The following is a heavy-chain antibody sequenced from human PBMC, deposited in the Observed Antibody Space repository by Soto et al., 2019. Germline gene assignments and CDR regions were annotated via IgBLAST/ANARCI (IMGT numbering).Heavy chain of an antibody. CDR2: IYYSGST. D-gene: IGHD6-6*01. CDR1: GGSISSSSYY. V-gene: IGHV4-39*01. Sequence: QLQLQESGPGLVKPSETLSLTCTVSGGSISSSSYYWGWIRQPPGKGLEWIGSIYYSGSTYYNPSLKSRVTISVDTSKNQFSLKLSSVTAADTAVYYCARLGTAARFFYGYFDLWGRGTLVTVSS. CDR3: ARLGTAARFFYGYFDL. J-gene: IGHJ2*01.